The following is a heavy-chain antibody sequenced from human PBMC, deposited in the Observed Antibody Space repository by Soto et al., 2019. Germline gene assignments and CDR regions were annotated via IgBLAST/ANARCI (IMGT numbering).Heavy chain of an antibody. CDR2: INPNSGGT. V-gene: IGHV1-2*02. Sequence: QVQLVQSGAEVKKPGASVKVSCKASGYTFTGYYMHWVRQAPGQGLEWMGWINPNSGGTNYAQKFQGRVTMTRDTSISTAYMELSRLRSDDTAVYYCASPTSVSYYYYVMDVWGQGTTVTVSS. CDR1: GYTFTGYY. J-gene: IGHJ6*02. D-gene: IGHD6-6*01. CDR3: ASPTSVSYYYYVMDV.